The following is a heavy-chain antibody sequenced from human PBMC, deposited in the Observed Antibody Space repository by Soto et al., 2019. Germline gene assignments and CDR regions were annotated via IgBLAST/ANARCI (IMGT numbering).Heavy chain of an antibody. Sequence: EVQLLESGGGSVQPGGSPKLSCGVSGFSIPDYGVTWVRQPPGKGLEWVSGFTGGHGKTFYADSVRGRFTLSREASRDTVYLQMDSLRVEDAAVYYGTRWSGVGDSWGQGTVVTVAS. CDR2: FTGGHGKT. D-gene: IGHD6-25*01. J-gene: IGHJ4*02. CDR3: TRWSGVGDS. V-gene: IGHV3-23*01. CDR1: GFSIPDYG.